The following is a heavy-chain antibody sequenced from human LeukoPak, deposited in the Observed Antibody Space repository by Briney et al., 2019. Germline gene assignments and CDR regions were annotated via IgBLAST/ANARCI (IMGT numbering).Heavy chain of an antibody. CDR3: AKYDSYGPPDR. D-gene: IGHD5-18*01. CDR1: GFTFSSYG. CDR2: IWYDGSNK. Sequence: PGRSLRLSCAASGFTFSSYGMHWVRQAPGKGLEWVAVIWYDGSNKYYADSVKGRFTISRDNSKNTLYLQMNSLRAEDTAVYYCAKYDSYGPPDRWGQGTLVTVSS. V-gene: IGHV3-33*06. J-gene: IGHJ4*02.